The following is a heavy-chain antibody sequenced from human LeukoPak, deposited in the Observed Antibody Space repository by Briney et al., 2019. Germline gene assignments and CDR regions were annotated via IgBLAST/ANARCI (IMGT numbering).Heavy chain of an antibody. D-gene: IGHD3-22*01. V-gene: IGHV3-21*01. CDR1: GFTFSSYS. J-gene: IGHJ3*02. Sequence: GGSLRLSCAASGFTFSSYSMNWVRQAPGKGLEWVSSISSSSSYIYYADSVKGRFTISRDNAKNSLYLQMNSLRAEDTAVYYCARDQSFGGTMIVVVGSVRAFDIWGQGTMVTVSS. CDR3: ARDQSFGGTMIVVVGSVRAFDI. CDR2: ISSSSSYI.